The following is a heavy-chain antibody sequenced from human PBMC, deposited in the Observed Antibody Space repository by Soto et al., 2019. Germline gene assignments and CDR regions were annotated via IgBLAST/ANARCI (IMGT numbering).Heavy chain of an antibody. J-gene: IGHJ5*02. Sequence: GEPLKISCNGSRYSFTTYWIAWVLKIPGKGLEWMGIIYPGDSDTRYSPSFQGQVTISADKSISTDYLQWSTLKASDTAMYYCASSHYDTLTGYYSNWFGTWGKGPLVILSS. D-gene: IGHD3-9*01. CDR3: ASSHYDTLTGYYSNWFGT. CDR1: RYSFTTYW. V-gene: IGHV5-51*01. CDR2: IYPGDSDT.